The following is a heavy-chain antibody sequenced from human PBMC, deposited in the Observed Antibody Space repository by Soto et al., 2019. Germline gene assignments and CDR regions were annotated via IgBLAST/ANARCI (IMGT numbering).Heavy chain of an antibody. Sequence: PGGSLRLSCTASGFTFGDYAMSWFRQAPGKGLEWVGFIRSKAYGGTTEYAASVKGRFTISRDDSKSIAYLQMNSLKTEDTAVYYCTRDPPIVIVPAAPPDYWGQGTLVTVSS. CDR3: TRDPPIVIVPAAPPDY. V-gene: IGHV3-49*03. J-gene: IGHJ4*02. CDR1: GFTFGDYA. D-gene: IGHD2-2*01. CDR2: IRSKAYGGTT.